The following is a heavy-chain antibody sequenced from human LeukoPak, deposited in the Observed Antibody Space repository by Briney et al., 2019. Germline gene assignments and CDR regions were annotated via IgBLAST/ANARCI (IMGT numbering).Heavy chain of an antibody. D-gene: IGHD6-19*01. V-gene: IGHV3-21*01. CDR1: GFTFSSYS. CDR3: ATSQSSVAGIVGD. CDR2: ISSSSSYI. J-gene: IGHJ4*02. Sequence: GGSLRLSCAASGFTFSSYSMNWVRQAPGKGLEWVSSISSSSSYIYYADSVKGRFTVSRDNAKNSLYLQMNSLRVEDTAVYYCATSQSSVAGIVGDWGQGTLVTVSS.